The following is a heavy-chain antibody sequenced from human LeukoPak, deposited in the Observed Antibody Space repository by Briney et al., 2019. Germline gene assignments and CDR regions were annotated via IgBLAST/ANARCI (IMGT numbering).Heavy chain of an antibody. CDR1: GFTFSGSA. CDR2: IRSTANGYVT. D-gene: IGHD3-22*01. V-gene: IGHV3-73*01. Sequence: GGSLRLSCAASGFTFSGSALHWVRQASGKGLEWVGRIRSTANGYVTAYAASVKGRFTISRDDSKNTVYLQMNSLKTEDTAVYYCTTQGHYYDSSGYNFVDYWGQGTLVTVSS. J-gene: IGHJ4*02. CDR3: TTQGHYYDSSGYNFVDY.